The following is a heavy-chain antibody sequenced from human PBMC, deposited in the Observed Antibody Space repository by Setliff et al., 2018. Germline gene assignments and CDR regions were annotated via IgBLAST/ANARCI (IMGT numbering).Heavy chain of an antibody. Sequence: GASVKVSCKASGYTFTDYYMHWVQQAPGKGLEWMGRVDPEDGETIYAQKFQGRVAITRNTSISTAYMELSSLRSEDTAVYYCARNYYGSGSYYLKVVYYYYGMDVWGQGTTVTVSS. J-gene: IGHJ6*02. CDR3: ARNYYGSGSYYLKVVYYYYGMDV. V-gene: IGHV1-69-2*01. CDR2: VDPEDGET. D-gene: IGHD3-10*01. CDR1: GYTFTDYY.